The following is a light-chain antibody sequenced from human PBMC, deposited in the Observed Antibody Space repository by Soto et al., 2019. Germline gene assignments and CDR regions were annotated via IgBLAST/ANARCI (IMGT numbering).Light chain of an antibody. V-gene: IGLV1-47*01. Sequence: QSVLTQPTSASGTPGQRVTISCSGSSSNNESNYVYWYQQLPGTAPKLLIYRNNQRPSGVPDRFSGSKSGTSASLAISGLRSEDEGDYYCAAWDDSLSPNYVFGTGTKVTVL. CDR1: SSNNESNY. CDR2: RNN. J-gene: IGLJ1*01. CDR3: AAWDDSLSPNYV.